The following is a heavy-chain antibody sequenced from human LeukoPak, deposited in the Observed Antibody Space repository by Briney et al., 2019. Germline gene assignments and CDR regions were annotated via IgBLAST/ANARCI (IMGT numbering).Heavy chain of an antibody. CDR2: IRYDGSNK. CDR1: GFTFSSYG. J-gene: IGHJ4*02. Sequence: GGSLRLSCAASGFTFSSYGMHWVRQAPGKGLEWVAFIRYDGSNKYYADSVKGRFTISRDNSKNTLYLQMNSLRAEDTAVYYCAKDGDSGYDWDFDYWGQGTLVTVSS. V-gene: IGHV3-30*02. D-gene: IGHD5-12*01. CDR3: AKDGDSGYDWDFDY.